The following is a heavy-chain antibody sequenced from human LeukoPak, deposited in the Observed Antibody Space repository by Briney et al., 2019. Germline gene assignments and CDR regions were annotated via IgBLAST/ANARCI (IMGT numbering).Heavy chain of an antibody. D-gene: IGHD3-9*01. CDR3: ARDRGILRYFDWPYYYYYMDV. V-gene: IGHV1-18*01. Sequence: ASVKVSCKASGYTFTGYGISWVRQAPGQGLEWMGWISAYNGNTNYAQKLQGRVTMTTDTSTSTAYMELRSLRSDDTAVYYCARDRGILRYFDWPYYYYYMDVWGKGTTVTVSS. CDR2: ISAYNGNT. CDR1: GYTFTGYG. J-gene: IGHJ6*03.